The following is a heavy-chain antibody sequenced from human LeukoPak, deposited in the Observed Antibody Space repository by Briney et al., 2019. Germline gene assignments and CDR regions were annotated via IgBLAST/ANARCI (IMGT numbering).Heavy chain of an antibody. V-gene: IGHV1-69*13. CDR2: IIPIFGTA. J-gene: IGHJ4*02. D-gene: IGHD3-9*01. Sequence: SVKVSCKASGGTFSSYAISWVRQAPGQGLEWMGGIIPIFGTANYARKLQGRVTITADESTSTAYMELSSLRSEDTAVYYCARGLRNYDILTGYHYYFDYWGQGTLVTVSS. CDR3: ARGLRNYDILTGYHYYFDY. CDR1: GGTFSSYA.